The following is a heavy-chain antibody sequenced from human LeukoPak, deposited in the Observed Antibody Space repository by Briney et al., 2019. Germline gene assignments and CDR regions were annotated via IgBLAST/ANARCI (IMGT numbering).Heavy chain of an antibody. V-gene: IGHV1-69*04. CDR2: IIPILGIA. J-gene: IGHJ1*01. CDR3: ARPTAPYCGGDCYYAEYFQH. Sequence: SVKVSCKASGGTFSSYAISWVRQAPGQGLEWMGRIIPILGIANYAQKFQGRVTVTADKSTSTAYMELSSLRSEDTAVYYCARPTAPYCGGDCYYAEYFQHWGQGTLVTVSS. D-gene: IGHD2-21*02. CDR1: GGTFSSYA.